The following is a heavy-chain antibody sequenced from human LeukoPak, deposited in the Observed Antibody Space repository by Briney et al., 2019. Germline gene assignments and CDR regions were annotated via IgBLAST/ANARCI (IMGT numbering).Heavy chain of an antibody. D-gene: IGHD3-22*01. CDR2: ISSSSSYI. Sequence: GGSLRLSCAASGFTFSSYSMNWVRQAPGKGLEWVSSISSSSSYIYYADSVKGRFTISRDNAKNSLYLQMNSLRAEDTAVYYCARQDYYDSSGYYTDAGYFDYWGQGTLVTVSS. CDR1: GFTFSSYS. V-gene: IGHV3-21*01. J-gene: IGHJ4*02. CDR3: ARQDYYDSSGYYTDAGYFDY.